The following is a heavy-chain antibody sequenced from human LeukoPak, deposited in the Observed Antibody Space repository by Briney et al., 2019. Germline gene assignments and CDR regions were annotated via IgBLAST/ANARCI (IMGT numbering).Heavy chain of an antibody. Sequence: ASVKVSCKASGYSCTSHYIHWVRQDPGQGLEWMGIINPSRGSTSYAQKFQGRVTVTRDTSTSTVYMDLSSLGSEDTAVYYCARGYSSGFGNWGQGTLVTVSS. V-gene: IGHV1-46*01. CDR1: GYSCTSHY. CDR2: INPSRGST. CDR3: ARGYSSGFGN. J-gene: IGHJ4*02. D-gene: IGHD6-19*01.